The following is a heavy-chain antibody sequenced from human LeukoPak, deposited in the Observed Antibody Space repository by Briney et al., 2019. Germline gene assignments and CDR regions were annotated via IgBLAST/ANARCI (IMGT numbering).Heavy chain of an antibody. CDR2: IYYSGST. CDR3: ARGLAYYYDSSGYSSGWYFDL. D-gene: IGHD3-22*01. CDR1: GGSISSGDYY. V-gene: IGHV4-30-4*01. J-gene: IGHJ2*01. Sequence: SQTLSLTCTVSGGSISSGDYYWSWIRQPPGKGLEWIGYIYYSGSTYYNPSLKSRVTISVDTSKNQFSLKLSSVTAADTAVYYCARGLAYYYDSSGYSSGWYFDLWGRGTLVTVSS.